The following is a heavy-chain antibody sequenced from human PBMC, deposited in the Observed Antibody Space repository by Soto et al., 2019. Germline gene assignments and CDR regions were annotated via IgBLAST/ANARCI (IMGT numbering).Heavy chain of an antibody. V-gene: IGHV1-18*01. J-gene: IGHJ3*02. CDR2: ISAYNGNT. CDR3: ARYDFWSGYFANSAAFDI. D-gene: IGHD3-3*01. CDR1: GYTFTSYC. Sequence: ASVKVSCKASGYTFTSYCISWVRQAPGQGLEWKGWISAYNGNTNYAQKLQGRVTMTTDTSTSTAYMELRSLISDDTAVYYCARYDFWSGYFANSAAFDIWGQGTMVTVSS.